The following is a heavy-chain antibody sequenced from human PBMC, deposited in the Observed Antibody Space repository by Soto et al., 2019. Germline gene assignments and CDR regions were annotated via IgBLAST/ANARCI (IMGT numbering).Heavy chain of an antibody. D-gene: IGHD3-3*01. CDR2: ISGSGGST. Sequence: GGSLRLSCAASGFTFSSYAMSWVRQAPGKGLEWVSAISGSGGSTYYADSVKGRFTISRDNSKNTLYLQMNSLRAEDTAVYYCAKSTITIFGVGPNDAFDIWGQGTMVTVSS. CDR3: AKSTITIFGVGPNDAFDI. CDR1: GFTFSSYA. J-gene: IGHJ3*02. V-gene: IGHV3-23*01.